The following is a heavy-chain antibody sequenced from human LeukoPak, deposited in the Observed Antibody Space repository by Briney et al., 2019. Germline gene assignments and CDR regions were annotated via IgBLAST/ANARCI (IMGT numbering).Heavy chain of an antibody. CDR2: ISGSGGST. D-gene: IGHD6-19*01. V-gene: IGHV3-23*01. CDR1: GFTFTSYA. CDR3: AKRSVAGTGYYFDC. Sequence: GGSLRLSCAASGFTFTSYAMSWVRQAPGKGLEWVSAISGSGGSTYYADSVKGRFAISRDNSKNTLYLQMNSLRAEDTAVYYCAKRSVAGTGYYFDCWGQGTLVTVSS. J-gene: IGHJ4*02.